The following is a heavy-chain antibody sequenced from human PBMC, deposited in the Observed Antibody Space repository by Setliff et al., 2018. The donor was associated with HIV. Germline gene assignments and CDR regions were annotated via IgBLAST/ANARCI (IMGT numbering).Heavy chain of an antibody. V-gene: IGHV4-39*01. Sequence: PSETLSLTCTVSGGSIRTGAYYWGWIRQPPGKGLEWIGSIYYDGRTFYKPSLKSRLTISVDTSKNQFSLKLTAVTAADTAVYYCASAWTDFGDKNDVFDIWGQGTMVTVSS. CDR1: GGSIRTGAYY. CDR2: IYYDGRT. J-gene: IGHJ3*02. D-gene: IGHD4-17*01. CDR3: ASAWTDFGDKNDVFDI.